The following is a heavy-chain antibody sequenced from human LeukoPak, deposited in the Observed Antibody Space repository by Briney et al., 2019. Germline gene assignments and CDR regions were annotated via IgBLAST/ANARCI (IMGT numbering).Heavy chain of an antibody. CDR1: GFTFSRYG. V-gene: IGHV3-30*03. CDR3: ASGYCSSTSCYPYYYGMDV. Sequence: PGGSLRLSCTACGFTFSRYGMHWLPHAPGKGLEGLADISYDVSSKYYADSVRGRFTISRDNSNNTLYLQMNRLRAEDTAVYYCASGYCSSTSCYPYYYGMDVWGKGTTVTVSS. J-gene: IGHJ6*04. D-gene: IGHD2-2*03. CDR2: ISYDVSSK.